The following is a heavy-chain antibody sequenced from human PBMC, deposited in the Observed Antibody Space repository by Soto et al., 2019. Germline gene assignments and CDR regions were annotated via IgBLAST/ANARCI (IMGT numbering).Heavy chain of an antibody. CDR3: AKNQPSWATRAAFDY. D-gene: IGHD2-2*01. CDR2: ISGGSGDST. Sequence: GSLRLSCAASGFTFSNYAMNWVRQAPGKGLEWVSGISGGSGDSTFYADSVKGRFTISRDNSKNTLHLQMNSLRTEDTAVYYCAKNQPSWATRAAFDYWGQGTLVT. J-gene: IGHJ4*02. CDR1: GFTFSNYA. V-gene: IGHV3-23*01.